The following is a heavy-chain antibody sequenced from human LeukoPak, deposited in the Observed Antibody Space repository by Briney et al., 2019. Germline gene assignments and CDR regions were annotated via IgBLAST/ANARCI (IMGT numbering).Heavy chain of an antibody. J-gene: IGHJ4*02. CDR3: ASGYRTFDY. D-gene: IGHD5-18*01. V-gene: IGHV3-7*03. CDR2: IKQDGSEE. Sequence: GGSLRLSCAASGFTFSSYWMSWVRQAPGKGLEWVANIKQDGSEEYYVDSVKGRFTISRDNANNSLYLQMSSLRAEDTAVYYCASGYRTFDYWGQGTLVTASS. CDR1: GFTFSSYW.